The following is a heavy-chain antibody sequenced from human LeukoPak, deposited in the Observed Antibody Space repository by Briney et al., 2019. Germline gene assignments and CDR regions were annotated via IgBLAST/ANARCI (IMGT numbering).Heavy chain of an antibody. Sequence: GGSLRLSCAASGFTFSDYYMSWIRQAPGKGLEWVSYISSSGCTIYYADSVKGRFTISRDNAKNSLYLQMNSLRAEDTAVYYCARDMGEWELPYFDYWGQGTLVTVSS. CDR1: GFTFSDYY. CDR3: ARDMGEWELPYFDY. CDR2: ISSSGCTI. V-gene: IGHV3-11*01. D-gene: IGHD1-26*01. J-gene: IGHJ4*02.